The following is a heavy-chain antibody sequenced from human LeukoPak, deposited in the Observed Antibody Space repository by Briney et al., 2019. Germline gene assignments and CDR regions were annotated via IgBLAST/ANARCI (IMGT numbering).Heavy chain of an antibody. CDR1: GYTFTSYG. CDR2: ISAYNGNT. CDR3: ARDSGTNSGSYYNYGMDV. J-gene: IGHJ6*02. D-gene: IGHD1-26*01. V-gene: IGHV1-18*01. Sequence: ASVKVSCKASGYTFTSYGISWVRQAPGQGLEWMGWISAYNGNTNYAQKPQGRVTMTTDTSTSTAYMELRSLRSDDTAVYYCARDSGTNSGSYYNYGMDVWGQGTTVTVSS.